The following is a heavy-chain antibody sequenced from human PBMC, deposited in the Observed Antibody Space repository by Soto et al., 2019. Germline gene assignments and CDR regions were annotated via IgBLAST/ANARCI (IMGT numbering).Heavy chain of an antibody. CDR3: AREGFSNYPDY. CDR1: GGSISSGDYY. D-gene: IGHD1-1*01. J-gene: IGHJ4*02. Sequence: LSLTCTVSGGSISSGDYYWSWIRQPPGKGLEWIGYIYYSGSTFYNPSLKSRVSISLDTSKSQFSLKLNSVTAADTAVYYCAREGFSNYPDYWGQGTLVTVSS. V-gene: IGHV4-30-4*01. CDR2: IYYSGST.